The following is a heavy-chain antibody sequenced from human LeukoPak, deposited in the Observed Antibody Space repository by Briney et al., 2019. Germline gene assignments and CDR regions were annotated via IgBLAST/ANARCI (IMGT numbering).Heavy chain of an antibody. CDR1: GGSISSYY. V-gene: IGHV4-34*01. Sequence: SETLSLTCTVSGGSISSYYWSWIRQPPGKGLEWIGEINHSGSTNYNPSLKSRVTTSVDTSKNQFSLKLSSVTAADTAVYYCARTSSGWPYYFDYWGQGTLVTVSS. D-gene: IGHD6-19*01. CDR3: ARTSSGWPYYFDY. CDR2: INHSGST. J-gene: IGHJ4*02.